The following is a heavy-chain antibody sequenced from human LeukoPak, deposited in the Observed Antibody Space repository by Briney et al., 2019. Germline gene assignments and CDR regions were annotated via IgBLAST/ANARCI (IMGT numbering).Heavy chain of an antibody. V-gene: IGHV4-31*03. J-gene: IGHJ4*02. CDR3: ARAKFLGSAANDYGDYGGVVSEGYFDY. D-gene: IGHD4-17*01. CDR1: GGSISSGGYY. Sequence: PSQTLSLTCTVSGGSISSGGYYWSWIRQHPGKGLEWIGYIYYSGSTYYNPSLKSRVTISVDTSKNQFSLKLSFVTAADTAVYYCARAKFLGSAANDYGDYGGVVSEGYFDYWGQGTLVTVSS. CDR2: IYYSGST.